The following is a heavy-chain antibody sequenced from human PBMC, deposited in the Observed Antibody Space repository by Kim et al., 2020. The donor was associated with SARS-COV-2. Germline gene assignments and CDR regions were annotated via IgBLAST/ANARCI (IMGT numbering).Heavy chain of an antibody. Sequence: PSLTSRVTISVDTSKNQFSLKLSSVTAADTAVYYCARGYNYYGSGSYYDYWGQGTLVTVSS. V-gene: IGHV4-31*02. J-gene: IGHJ4*02. D-gene: IGHD3-10*01. CDR3: ARGYNYYGSGSYYDY.